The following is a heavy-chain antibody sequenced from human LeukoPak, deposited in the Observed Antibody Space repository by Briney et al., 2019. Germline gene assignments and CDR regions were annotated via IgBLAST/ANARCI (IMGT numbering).Heavy chain of an antibody. CDR1: GYTFTSYD. D-gene: IGHD3-10*01. CDR3: ARVYGSGSYSYYYYYYYMDV. V-gene: IGHV1-18*01. Sequence: ASVKVSCKASGYTFTSYDINWVRQATGQGLEWMGWISAYNGNTNYAQKLQGRVTMTTDTSTSTAYMELRSLRSDDTAVYYCARVYGSGSYSYYYYYYYMDVWGKGTTVTVSS. CDR2: ISAYNGNT. J-gene: IGHJ6*03.